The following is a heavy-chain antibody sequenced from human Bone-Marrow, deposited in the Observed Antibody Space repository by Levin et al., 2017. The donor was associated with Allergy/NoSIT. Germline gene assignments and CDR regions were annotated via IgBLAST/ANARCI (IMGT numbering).Heavy chain of an antibody. J-gene: IGHJ6*02. CDR1: GFTFSSYA. V-gene: IGHV3-30-3*01. CDR3: ARDRVRIAARLYYYYGMDV. CDR2: ISYDGSNK. Sequence: PTGGSLRLSCAASGFTFSSYAMHWVRQAPGKGLEWVAVISYDGSNKYYADSVKGRFTISRDNSKNTLYLQMNSLRAEDTAVYYCARDRVRIAARLYYYYGMDVWGQGTTVTVSS. D-gene: IGHD6-6*01.